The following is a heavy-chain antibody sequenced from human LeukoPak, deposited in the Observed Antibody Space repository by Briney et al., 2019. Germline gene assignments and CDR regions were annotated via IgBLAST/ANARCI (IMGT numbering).Heavy chain of an antibody. CDR1: GFTFSSYA. V-gene: IGHV3-23*01. CDR3: AKDQNTVATAPFDY. CDR2: ISGSGGST. J-gene: IGHJ4*02. D-gene: IGHD4-17*01. Sequence: GGSLRLSCAASGFTFSSYAMSWVRQAPGKGLEWVSAISGSGGSTYYEDSVKGRFTISRDNSKNTLYLQMNSLRAEGTALYYCAKDQNTVATAPFDYWGLGTLVTVSS.